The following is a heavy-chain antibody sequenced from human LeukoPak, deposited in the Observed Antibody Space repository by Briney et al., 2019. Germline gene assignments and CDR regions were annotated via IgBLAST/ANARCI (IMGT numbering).Heavy chain of an antibody. CDR2: INSDGSST. J-gene: IGHJ6*02. V-gene: IGHV3-74*01. D-gene: IGHD3-22*01. Sequence: GGSLRLSCVASGFTFSNYWMHWVRQAPGKGLVWVSRINSDGSSTSYADSVKGRFTISRDNAKNTLHLQMNSLSAEDTALYYCARPIYDTRNAMDVWGQGTTVTVSS. CDR1: GFTFSNYW. CDR3: ARPIYDTRNAMDV.